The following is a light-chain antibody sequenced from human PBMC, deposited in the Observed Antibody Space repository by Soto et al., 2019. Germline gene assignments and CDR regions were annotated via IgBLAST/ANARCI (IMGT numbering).Light chain of an antibody. CDR2: AAS. V-gene: IGKV1-39*01. J-gene: IGKJ4*01. CDR3: QQSYITPPLT. CDR1: QSISTY. Sequence: DIQITQSPSTLSASVGDRVTITLRASQSISTYLNWYQQKPGKAPKLLIYAASSLQSGVPSRFSASGSGTDFTLTISSLQPEDFATYYCQQSYITPPLTFGGGTKVDIK.